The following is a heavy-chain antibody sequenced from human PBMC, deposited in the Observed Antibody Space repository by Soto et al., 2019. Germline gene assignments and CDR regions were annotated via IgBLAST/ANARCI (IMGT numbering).Heavy chain of an antibody. V-gene: IGHV3-15*01. CDR1: GFTFSNAW. D-gene: IGHD2-15*01. J-gene: IGHJ3*02. CDR3: TTTVVYCSGGSCYSDDAFDI. Sequence: EVQLVESGGGLVKPGGSLRLSCAASGFTFSNAWMSWVRQAPGKGLEWVGRIKSKTDGGSTDYAGHVKGRFTISRDDYNNTLYQQMNSLNTEDTAVNYSTTTVVYCSGGSCYSDDAFDIWGQGTMVTVSS. CDR2: IKSKTDGGST.